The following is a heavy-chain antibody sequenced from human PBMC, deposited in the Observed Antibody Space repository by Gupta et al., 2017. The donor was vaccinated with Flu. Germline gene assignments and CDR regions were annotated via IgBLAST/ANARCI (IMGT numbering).Heavy chain of an antibody. CDR3: ARGTPDYTGYDFFDS. V-gene: IGHV1-69*01. CDR2: IIPVFGRT. Sequence: YGLVWVRQDPGQGLEWMGGIIPVFGRTRYAPKFQGRVSFTADESMTTVYMDLKSLTSQDTAVYFCARGTPDYTGYDFFDSWGQGTLVSV. CDR1: YG. D-gene: IGHD5-12*01. J-gene: IGHJ4*02.